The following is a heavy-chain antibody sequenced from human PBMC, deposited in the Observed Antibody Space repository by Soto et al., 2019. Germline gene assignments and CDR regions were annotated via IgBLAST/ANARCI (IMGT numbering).Heavy chain of an antibody. V-gene: IGHV4-34*01. Sequence: SETLSLTCGVSGVSFRGYYWSWIRQQPGMGVEWIGEVNYSRSTKFNPSLKSRVTLSIDTSKDQFSLRLSSVTAADTAVYYCARDSGGLRLGESSLYGEKDSFDVWDQGTLVT. D-gene: IGHD3-16*02. CDR2: VNYSRST. J-gene: IGHJ3*01. CDR3: ARDSGGLRLGESSLYGEKDSFDV. CDR1: GVSFRGYY.